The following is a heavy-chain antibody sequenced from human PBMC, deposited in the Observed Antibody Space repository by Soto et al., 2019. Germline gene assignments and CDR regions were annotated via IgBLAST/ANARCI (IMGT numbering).Heavy chain of an antibody. CDR1: GFTFSSYA. D-gene: IGHD6-19*01. V-gene: IGHV3-23*01. Sequence: GGSLRLSCAASGFTFSSYAMSWVRQAPGKGLEWVSAISGSGGSTYYADSVKGRFTISRDNSKNTLYLQMNSLRAEDTAVYYCAKDGEQWPHQNYYGMDVWGQGTTVTVSS. CDR2: ISGSGGST. CDR3: AKDGEQWPHQNYYGMDV. J-gene: IGHJ6*02.